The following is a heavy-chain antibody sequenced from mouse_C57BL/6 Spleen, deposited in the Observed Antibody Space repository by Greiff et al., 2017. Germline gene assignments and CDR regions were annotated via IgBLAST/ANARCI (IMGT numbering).Heavy chain of an antibody. CDR2: ISSGGSYT. CDR3: ARHHYYGSSYSY. V-gene: IGHV5-6*01. Sequence: EVMLVESGGDLVKPGGSLKLSCAASGFTFSSYGMSWVRQTPDKRLEWVATISSGGSYTYYPDSVKGRFTISRDNAKNTLYLQMSSLKSEDTAMYYCARHHYYGSSYSYWGQGTTLTVSS. J-gene: IGHJ2*01. CDR1: GFTFSSYG. D-gene: IGHD1-1*01.